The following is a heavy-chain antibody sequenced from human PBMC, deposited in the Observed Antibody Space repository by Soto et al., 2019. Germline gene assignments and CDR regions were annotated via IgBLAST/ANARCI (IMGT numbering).Heavy chain of an antibody. J-gene: IGHJ4*02. Sequence: GSLRLSCQASGFNFDNYGMHWVRQAPGKGLEWVAVITYDGSFQYYADSVKGRFTISRDNSKNTLSLHLNTLKPEDTAVYHCAKVLVGGTFYTSLAFWGQGILVSVFS. CDR3: AKVLVGGTFYTSLAF. V-gene: IGHV3-30*18. D-gene: IGHD1-7*01. CDR2: ITYDGSFQ. CDR1: GFNFDNYG.